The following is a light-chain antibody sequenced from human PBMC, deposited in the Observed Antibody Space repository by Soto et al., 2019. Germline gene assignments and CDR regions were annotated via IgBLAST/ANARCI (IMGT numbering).Light chain of an antibody. V-gene: IGKV3-20*01. Sequence: EIVLTQSPGTLSLSPGERATLSCRASQSVYSSYLAWYQQKPGQAPRLLIYGASSRGTGIPDRFSGNGSGIDFTLTISRLEPEDFAVYYCQQYGRSQRTFGGGTKVEIK. CDR2: GAS. CDR3: QQYGRSQRT. J-gene: IGKJ4*01. CDR1: QSVYSSY.